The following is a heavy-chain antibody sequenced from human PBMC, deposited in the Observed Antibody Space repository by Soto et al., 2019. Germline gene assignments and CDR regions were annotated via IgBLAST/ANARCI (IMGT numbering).Heavy chain of an antibody. CDR2: IYYSGST. D-gene: IGHD5-12*01. V-gene: IGHV4-59*01. Sequence: SETLSLTCTVSGGSLSSYYWSWIRQPPGKGLEWIGYIYYSGSTNYNPSLKSRVTISVDTSKNQFSLKLSSVTAADTAVYYCAGSGSWDNWFDPWGQGTLVTVSS. CDR3: AGSGSWDNWFDP. CDR1: GGSLSSYY. J-gene: IGHJ5*02.